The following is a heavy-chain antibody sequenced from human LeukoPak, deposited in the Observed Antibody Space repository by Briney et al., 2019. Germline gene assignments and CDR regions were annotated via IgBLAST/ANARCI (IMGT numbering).Heavy chain of an antibody. V-gene: IGHV4-59*01. D-gene: IGHD5/OR15-5a*01. CDR3: ARERGPPSTYNWFDP. Sequence: SESLSPTCPVSGGSISSYYWSWIRQPPGKGLEWIGYIYYSGSTNDHPSLKSRVTISVDSAKNQFSLKLSPLTAADTAVYYCARERGPPSTYNWFDPWGQGTLVTVSS. CDR1: GGSISSYY. CDR2: IYYSGST. J-gene: IGHJ5*02.